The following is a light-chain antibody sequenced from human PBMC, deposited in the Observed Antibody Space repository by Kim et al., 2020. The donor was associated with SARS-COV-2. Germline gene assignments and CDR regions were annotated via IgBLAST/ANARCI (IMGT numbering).Light chain of an antibody. J-gene: IGKJ2*01. V-gene: IGKV3-11*01. CDR3: QQRSNWPT. CDR1: QSISNY. CDR2: GAS. Sequence: EIVLTQSPATLSLSPGERATLDCRASQSISNYLAWYQQKPGQAPTLLIYGASNRATGIPARFSGSGSGTDFTLTISSLEPEDSAVYYCQQRSNWPTFGQGTKVDIK.